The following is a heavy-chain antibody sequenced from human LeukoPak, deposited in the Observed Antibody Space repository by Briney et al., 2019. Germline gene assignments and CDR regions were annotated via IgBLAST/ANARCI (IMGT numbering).Heavy chain of an antibody. J-gene: IGHJ4*02. Sequence: GGSLRLSCAASGFTFDDYGMSWVRQAPGKGLEWVSGINWNGGSTGYADSVKGRFTSSRDNAKNSLYLQLNGLSAEDTALYYCASYYYDSSGSYPFDYWGQGTLVTVSS. CDR2: INWNGGST. CDR3: ASYYYDSSGSYPFDY. V-gene: IGHV3-20*04. D-gene: IGHD3-22*01. CDR1: GFTFDDYG.